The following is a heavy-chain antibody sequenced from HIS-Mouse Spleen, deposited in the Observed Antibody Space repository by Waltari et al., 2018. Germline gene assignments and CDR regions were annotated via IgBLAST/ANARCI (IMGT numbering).Heavy chain of an antibody. V-gene: IGHV4-39*07. CDR1: GGSISSSSYY. CDR2: IYYSGGT. CDR3: AREIPYSSSWYDWYFDL. J-gene: IGHJ2*01. D-gene: IGHD6-13*01. Sequence: QLQLQESGPGLVKPSETLSLTCTVPGGSISSSSYYWGWIRQPPGKGLEWIGSIYYSGGTEHNPALKSGVTRSVDTSKNQFSLKLSSVTAADTAVYYCAREIPYSSSWYDWYFDLWGRGTLVTVSS.